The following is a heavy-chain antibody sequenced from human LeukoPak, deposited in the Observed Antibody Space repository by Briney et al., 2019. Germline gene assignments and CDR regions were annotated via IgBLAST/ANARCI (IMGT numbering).Heavy chain of an antibody. D-gene: IGHD3-16*01. CDR3: ARRGRGYYFDY. J-gene: IGHJ4*02. CDR1: GGSISSSSYY. CDR2: IYYSGST. Sequence: SETLSLTCTVSGGSISSSSYYWGWIRQAPGKGLEWIGSIYYSGSTYYNPSLKSRVTISVDTSKNQFSLKLSSVTAADTAVYYCARRGRGYYFDYWGQGTLVTVSS. V-gene: IGHV4-39*01.